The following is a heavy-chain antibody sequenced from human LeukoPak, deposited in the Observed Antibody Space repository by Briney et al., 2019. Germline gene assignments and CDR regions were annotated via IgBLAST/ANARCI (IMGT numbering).Heavy chain of an antibody. V-gene: IGHV3-23*01. J-gene: IGHJ3*02. Sequence: PGGSLRLSCAASGFTFSSYWMSWVRQAPGKGLEWVSAISGSGGSTYYADSVKGRFTISRDNSKNTLYLQMNSLRAEDTAVYYCAKDPPGAVTTSPDAFDIWGQGTMVTVSS. CDR2: ISGSGGST. CDR3: AKDPPGAVTTSPDAFDI. D-gene: IGHD4-17*01. CDR1: GFTFSSYW.